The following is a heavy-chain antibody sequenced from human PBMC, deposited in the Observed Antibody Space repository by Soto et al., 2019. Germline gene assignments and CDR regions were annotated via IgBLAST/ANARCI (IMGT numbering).Heavy chain of an antibody. J-gene: IGHJ6*02. Sequence: PGGSLRLSCAASGFTVSSYEMNWVRQAPGKGLEWVSYISSSGSTIYYADSVKGRFTISRDNAKNSLYLQMNSLRAEDTAVYYCASEYSYGLGGYYYYYYGMDVWGQGTTVTSP. V-gene: IGHV3-48*03. CDR2: ISSSGSTI. CDR3: ASEYSYGLGGYYYYYYGMDV. D-gene: IGHD5-18*01. CDR1: GFTVSSYE.